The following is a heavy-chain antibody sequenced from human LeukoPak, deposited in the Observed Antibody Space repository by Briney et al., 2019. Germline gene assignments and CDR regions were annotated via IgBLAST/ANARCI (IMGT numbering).Heavy chain of an antibody. D-gene: IGHD3-10*01. CDR1: GFTFRSYD. CDR3: AREGVYGSGAESLYGMDV. CDR2: IGTAGDT. V-gene: IGHV3-13*01. J-gene: IGHJ6*02. Sequence: PGGSLRLSCAASGFTFRSYDMHWVRHATQKGLEWVSAIGTAGDTYYPCHVKGRFTISRENAKNSIHFQMNSMRAGDTALYYCAREGVYGSGAESLYGMDVWGQATTVTVPS.